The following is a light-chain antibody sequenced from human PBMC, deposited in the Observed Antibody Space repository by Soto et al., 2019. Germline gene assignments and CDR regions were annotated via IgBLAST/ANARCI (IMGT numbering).Light chain of an antibody. CDR2: AAS. J-gene: IGKJ2*01. Sequence: DIQMTQSPSSLSASVGDRVTITCRASQSISSYLNWYQQKPGKAPKLLIYAASSLQSGVPSRFSGSGSGTXXXXXXXXLXPXDFATYYCXQSYSTPYTFGQGTKLEIK. CDR3: XQSYSTPYT. CDR1: QSISSY. V-gene: IGKV1-39*01.